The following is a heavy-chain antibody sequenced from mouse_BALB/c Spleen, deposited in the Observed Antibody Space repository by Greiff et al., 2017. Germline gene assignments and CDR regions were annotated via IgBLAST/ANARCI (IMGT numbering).Heavy chain of an antibody. Sequence: EVQGVESGGGLVKPGGSLKLSCAASGFAFSSYDMSWVRQTPEKRLEWVAYISSGGGSTYYPDTVKGRFTISRDNAKNTLYLQMSSLKSEDTAMYYCARRRFYDYEDYAMDYWGQGTSVTVSS. CDR3: ARRRFYDYEDYAMDY. CDR2: ISSGGGST. D-gene: IGHD2-4*01. J-gene: IGHJ4*01. V-gene: IGHV5-12-1*01. CDR1: GFAFSSYD.